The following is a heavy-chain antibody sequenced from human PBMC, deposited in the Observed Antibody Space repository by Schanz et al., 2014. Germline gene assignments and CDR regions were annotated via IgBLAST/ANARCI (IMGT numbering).Heavy chain of an antibody. CDR1: GFSFSRYS. J-gene: IGHJ6*03. V-gene: IGHV3-23*04. D-gene: IGHD2-2*01. CDR3: ARVKYCTITRCYRTETEGIYYMDV. Sequence: EVQLVESGGGLVQPGGSLRLSCAASGFSFSRYSMNWVRQAPGKGLEWVSLISDSGDTAYYADSVKGRFTISRDNAENTLFLQMNSLRAEDTAVYYCARVKYCTITRCYRTETEGIYYMDVWGKGTTVTVSS. CDR2: ISDSGDTA.